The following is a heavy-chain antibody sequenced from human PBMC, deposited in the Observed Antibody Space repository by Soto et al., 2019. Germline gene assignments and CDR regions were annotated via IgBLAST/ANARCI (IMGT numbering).Heavy chain of an antibody. CDR3: AKRALIAARGSNYFDY. Sequence: PGGSLRLSCAASGFTFSSYGMHWVRQAPGKGLEWVAVISYDGSNKYYADSVKGRFTISRDNSKNTLYLQMNSLRAEDTAVYYCAKRALIAARGSNYFDYWGQGTLVTVSS. J-gene: IGHJ4*02. V-gene: IGHV3-30*18. CDR2: ISYDGSNK. CDR1: GFTFSSYG. D-gene: IGHD6-6*01.